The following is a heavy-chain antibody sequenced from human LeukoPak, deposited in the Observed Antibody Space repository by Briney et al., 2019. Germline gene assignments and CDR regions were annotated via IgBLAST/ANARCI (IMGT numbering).Heavy chain of an antibody. V-gene: IGHV1-46*01. Sequence: ASVKVSCKASGYTFTSYYMHWVRQAPGQGLEWMGIINPSGGSTSYAQKFQGRVTMTRDTSTSTVYMELSSLRSEDTAVYYCAKTTPPPLYYDSSGYYSGWGQGTLVTVSS. CDR2: INPSGGST. CDR1: GYTFTSYY. J-gene: IGHJ4*02. D-gene: IGHD3-22*01. CDR3: AKTTPPPLYYDSSGYYSG.